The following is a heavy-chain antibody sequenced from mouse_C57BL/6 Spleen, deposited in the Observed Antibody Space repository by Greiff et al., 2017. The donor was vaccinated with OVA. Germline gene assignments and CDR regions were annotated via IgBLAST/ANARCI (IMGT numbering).Heavy chain of an antibody. Sequence: QVTLKVSGPGILQSSQTLSLTCSFSGFSLSTSGMGVSWIRQPSGKGLEWLAHSYWDDDKRYNPSLKSRPTISKDTSRNQVFLKITSVDTADTATYYGARREDYYGSRRVPYWYFDVWGTGTTVTVSS. CDR2: SYWDDDK. CDR3: ARREDYYGSRRVPYWYFDV. J-gene: IGHJ1*03. V-gene: IGHV8-12*01. D-gene: IGHD1-1*01. CDR1: GFSLSTSGMG.